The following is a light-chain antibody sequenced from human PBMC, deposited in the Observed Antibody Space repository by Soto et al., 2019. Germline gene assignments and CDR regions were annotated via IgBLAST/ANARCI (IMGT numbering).Light chain of an antibody. V-gene: IGKV1-6*01. CDR3: LQDYNSPRT. Sequence: AIQMTQSPSSLSASVGDRVTITCRASQAIRNDLGWYQQRPGKAPKLLIFAASTLQSEVPSRFSGSGSGTDFTLTISSLQPEDFATYYCLQDYNSPRTFGQGTKVEI. J-gene: IGKJ1*01. CDR2: AAS. CDR1: QAIRND.